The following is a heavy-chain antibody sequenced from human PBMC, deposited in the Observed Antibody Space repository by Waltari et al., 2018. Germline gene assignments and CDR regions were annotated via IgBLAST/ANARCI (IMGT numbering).Heavy chain of an antibody. V-gene: IGHV1-2*02. CDR3: ARIAGYYYDSSAPD. Sequence: NPNSGGTNYAQNFQGRVTMTRDTSVDTAYMELSRLSSDDTAVYYCARIAGYYYDSSAPDWGQGTLVTVSS. D-gene: IGHD3-22*01. J-gene: IGHJ4*02. CDR2: NPNSGGT.